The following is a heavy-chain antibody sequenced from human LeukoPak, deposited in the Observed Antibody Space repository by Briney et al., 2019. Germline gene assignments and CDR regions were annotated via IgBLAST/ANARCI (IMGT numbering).Heavy chain of an antibody. CDR3: AKGAGGFSYYNWFDP. D-gene: IGHD5-18*01. Sequence: PSETLSLTCSVSRGSISSSNYDWGWIRQPPGKGLEWIGNIFYSGTTYYNPSLPSLKSRVTILVDTSKNQFSLKLGSVTAADTAVYYCAKGAGGFSYYNWFDPWGQGTLVTVSS. V-gene: IGHV4-39*07. CDR1: RGSISSSNYD. J-gene: IGHJ5*02. CDR2: IFYSGTT.